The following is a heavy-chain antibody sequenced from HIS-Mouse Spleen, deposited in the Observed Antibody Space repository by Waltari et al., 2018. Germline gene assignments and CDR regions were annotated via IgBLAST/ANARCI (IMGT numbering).Heavy chain of an antibody. CDR2: IYYSGST. CDR1: GGSISRSSYY. CDR3: AREIPYSSSWYDWYFDL. Sequence: QLQLQESGPGLVKPSETLSLTRTVPGGSISRSSYYWGRIRQPPGKGLEWIGSIYYSGSTYYNPSLKSRVTISVDTSKNQFSLKLSSVTAADTAVYYCAREIPYSSSWYDWYFDLWGRGTLVTVSS. J-gene: IGHJ2*01. D-gene: IGHD6-13*01. V-gene: IGHV4-39*07.